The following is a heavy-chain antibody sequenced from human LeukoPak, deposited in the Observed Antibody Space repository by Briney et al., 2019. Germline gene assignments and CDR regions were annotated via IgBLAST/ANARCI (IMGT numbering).Heavy chain of an antibody. D-gene: IGHD6-13*01. CDR3: ARRSLFLAAAGGFDY. CDR2: IKQDGSEK. J-gene: IGHJ4*02. V-gene: IGHV3-7*01. Sequence: GGSLRLSCAASGFTFSSYWMSWVRQAPGKGLEWVANIKQDGSEKYYVDSVKGRFTISRDNAKNSLYLQMNSLRAEDTAVYYCARRSLFLAAAGGFDYWGQGTLVTVSS. CDR1: GFTFSSYW.